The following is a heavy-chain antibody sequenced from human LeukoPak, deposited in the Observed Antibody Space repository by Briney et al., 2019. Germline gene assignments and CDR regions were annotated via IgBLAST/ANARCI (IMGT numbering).Heavy chain of an antibody. Sequence: GGSLRLSCAASGFTFSSYAMSWVRQAPGKGLEWVSAISGSGGSTYYADSVKGRFTISRDNSKNSLYLQMNSLRAEDTAVYYCARDCSSTSCYASYYYGMDVWGKGTTVTVSS. CDR1: GFTFSSYA. J-gene: IGHJ6*04. CDR2: ISGSGGST. V-gene: IGHV3-23*01. D-gene: IGHD2-2*01. CDR3: ARDCSSTSCYASYYYGMDV.